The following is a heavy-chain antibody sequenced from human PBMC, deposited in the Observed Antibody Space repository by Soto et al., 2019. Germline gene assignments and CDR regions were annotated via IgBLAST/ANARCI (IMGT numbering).Heavy chain of an antibody. CDR3: AKEGGSTIFGVVYYYYYGMDV. Sequence: GGSLRLSCAASGFTFSSYGMHRVRQAPGKGLEWVAVISYDGSNKYYADSVKGRFTISRDNSKNTLYLQMNSLRAEDTAVYYCAKEGGSTIFGVVYYYYYGMDVWGQGITVTVSS. CDR2: ISYDGSNK. CDR1: GFTFSSYG. J-gene: IGHJ6*02. D-gene: IGHD3-3*01. V-gene: IGHV3-30*18.